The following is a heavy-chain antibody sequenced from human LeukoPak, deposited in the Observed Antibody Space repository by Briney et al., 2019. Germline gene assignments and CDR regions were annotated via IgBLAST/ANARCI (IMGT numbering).Heavy chain of an antibody. D-gene: IGHD5-18*01. CDR3: ARGFEYNYRYTFGY. V-gene: IGHV4-59*01. CDR2: IYSGKT. CDR1: GGSISSYY. J-gene: IGHJ4*02. Sequence: SETLSLTCTVSGGSISSYYWSWIRQPPGKGLEWIGYIYSGKTDYNPSLKSRVTISVDTSKNQFSLELSSVSAADTAVYYCARGFEYNYRYTFGYWGQGTLVTVSS.